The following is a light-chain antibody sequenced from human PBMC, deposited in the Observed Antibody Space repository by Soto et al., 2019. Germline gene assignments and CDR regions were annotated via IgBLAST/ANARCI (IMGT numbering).Light chain of an antibody. CDR3: TSYTSSSTYA. CDR1: SSDVGNYNY. V-gene: IGLV2-14*01. J-gene: IGLJ1*01. CDR2: DVS. Sequence: QSALTQPASVSGSPGQSIAISCTGTSSDVGNYNYVSWYQQHPDKAPKLMIFDVSNRPSGVSDRFSGSKSGNTASLTISGLQADDEADYYCTSYTSSSTYAFGTGTKVTVL.